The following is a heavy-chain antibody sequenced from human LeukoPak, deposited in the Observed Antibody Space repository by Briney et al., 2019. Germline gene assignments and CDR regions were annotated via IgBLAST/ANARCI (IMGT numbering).Heavy chain of an antibody. CDR1: GFTFSSYW. J-gene: IGHJ4*02. CDR3: TRGRGVSFDY. D-gene: IGHD3-10*01. CDR2: INSDGSSI. Sequence: PGGSLRLSCAASGFTFSSYWVHWVRQAPGKGVVWVSRINSDGSSISYADSVKGRFTISRDNAKNTLYLQMNSLRAEDTAVYYCTRGRGVSFDYWGQGTLVTVSS. V-gene: IGHV3-74*01.